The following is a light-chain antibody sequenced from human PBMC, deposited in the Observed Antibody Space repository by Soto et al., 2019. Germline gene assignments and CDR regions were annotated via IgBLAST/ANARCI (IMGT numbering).Light chain of an antibody. J-gene: IGKJ2*01. CDR1: RSILYNSNNKNY. V-gene: IGKV4-1*01. CDR3: HQYYSAPYT. CDR2: WAS. Sequence: DIVMTQSPDSLAVSLGERATINCKSSRSILYNSNNKNYLTWYQQKPRQPPKLLISWASTRESGVPDRFSGSGSGTDFTLTISSLRAEDVAVYYCHQYYSAPYTFGQGTKLEIK.